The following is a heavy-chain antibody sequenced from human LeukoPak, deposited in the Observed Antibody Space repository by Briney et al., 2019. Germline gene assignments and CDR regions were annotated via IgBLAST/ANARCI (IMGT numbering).Heavy chain of an antibody. CDR1: GFTFTSSA. Sequence: GGSLGLSCAASGFTFTSSAMSWVRQAPGKGLEWVSAVSGSGAGTYYADSVKGRFTVSRDNSKNTLYLQMNTLRAEDTAIYYCAKNPSAYCGGDCYSDYWGQGTLVTVSS. J-gene: IGHJ4*02. D-gene: IGHD2-21*01. CDR3: AKNPSAYCGGDCYSDY. CDR2: VSGSGAGT. V-gene: IGHV3-23*01.